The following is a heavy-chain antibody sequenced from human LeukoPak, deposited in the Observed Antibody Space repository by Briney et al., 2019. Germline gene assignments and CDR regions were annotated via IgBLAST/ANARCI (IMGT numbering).Heavy chain of an antibody. Sequence: GGSLRLSCAASGFTFSSYGMHWVRQAPGKGLEWVAVISYDGSNKYYADSVKGRFTISRDNSKNTLYLQMNSLRAEDTAVYYCAKDMDSSGYYYGPDAFDIWGQGTMVTVSS. CDR1: GFTFSSYG. CDR3: AKDMDSSGYYYGPDAFDI. D-gene: IGHD3-22*01. CDR2: ISYDGSNK. J-gene: IGHJ3*02. V-gene: IGHV3-30*18.